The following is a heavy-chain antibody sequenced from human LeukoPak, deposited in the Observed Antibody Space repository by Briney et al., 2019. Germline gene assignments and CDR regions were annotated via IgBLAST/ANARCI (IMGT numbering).Heavy chain of an antibody. Sequence: SEALSLTCTVSGGSISTYYWSWIRQPPGKGLEWIGYIYYNGATDYNPSLKSRVTTSVDTSKNEFSLKLSSVTAADTALYYCARRTVTNGWFRIDYWGQGSLVIVSS. D-gene: IGHD6-19*01. V-gene: IGHV4-59*08. CDR2: IYYNGAT. J-gene: IGHJ4*02. CDR3: ARRTVTNGWFRIDY. CDR1: GGSISTYY.